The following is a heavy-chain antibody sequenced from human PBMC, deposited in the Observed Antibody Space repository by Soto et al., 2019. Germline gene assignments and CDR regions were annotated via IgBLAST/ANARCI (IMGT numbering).Heavy chain of an antibody. CDR3: ARLVSGWPDY. J-gene: IGHJ4*02. V-gene: IGHV4-39*01. CDR1: GGSISSSSYY. D-gene: IGHD6-19*01. CDR2: IYYSGST. Sequence: SETLSLTCTVSGGSISSSSYYWGWIRQPPGKGLEWIGSIYYSGSTYYNTSLKSRVTISVDTSKNQFSLKLSSVTAADTAVYYCARLVSGWPDYWGQGTLVTVSS.